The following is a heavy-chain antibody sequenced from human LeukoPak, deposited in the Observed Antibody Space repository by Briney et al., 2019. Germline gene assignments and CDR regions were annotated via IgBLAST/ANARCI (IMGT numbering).Heavy chain of an antibody. Sequence: GGSLRLSCAASGFTFSSYSMNWVRQAPGKGLEWVSSISSSSGYIYYADSVKGRFTISRDNAKNSLYLQMNSLRAEDTAVYYCARVSSSSGCHTPWGQGTLVTVSS. CDR1: GFTFSSYS. J-gene: IGHJ4*02. CDR3: ARVSSSSGCHTP. V-gene: IGHV3-21*01. D-gene: IGHD6-19*01. CDR2: ISSSSGYI.